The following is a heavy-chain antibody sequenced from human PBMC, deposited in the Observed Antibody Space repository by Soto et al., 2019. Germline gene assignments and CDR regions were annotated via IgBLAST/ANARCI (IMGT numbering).Heavy chain of an antibody. CDR3: AKEVGATAWYFDL. CDR1: GFTFSSYG. Sequence: QVQLVESGGGVVQPGRSLRLSCAASGFTFSSYGMHWVRQAPGKGLEWMAVISYDGSNKYYADSVKGRFTISRDNSKNTLYLQMNSLRAEDTAVYYCAKEVGATAWYFDLWGRGTLVTVSS. V-gene: IGHV3-30*18. J-gene: IGHJ2*01. CDR2: ISYDGSNK. D-gene: IGHD1-26*01.